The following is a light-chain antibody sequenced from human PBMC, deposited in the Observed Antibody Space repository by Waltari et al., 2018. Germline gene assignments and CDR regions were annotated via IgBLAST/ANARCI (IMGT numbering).Light chain of an antibody. J-gene: IGLJ3*02. CDR2: RDK. Sequence: QSVLTQPPSASGTPGQRVTISCSGSGSNIGSNSVFWYQHRPGTAPKPRLHRDKQRPSGVPDRFSGSETGTSASLAISGLRSEDEADYYCAAWDDTLSDPWVFGGGTKLTVL. CDR1: GSNIGSNS. CDR3: AAWDDTLSDPWV. V-gene: IGLV1-47*01.